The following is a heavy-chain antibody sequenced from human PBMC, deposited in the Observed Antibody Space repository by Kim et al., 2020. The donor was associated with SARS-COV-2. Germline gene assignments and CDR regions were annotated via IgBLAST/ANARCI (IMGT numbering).Heavy chain of an antibody. Sequence: SETLSLTCAVYGGSFSGYYWSWIRQPPGKGLEWIGEINHSGSTNYNPSLKSRVTISVDTSKNQFSLKLSSVTAADTAVYYCARGLLWLRGLHDYWGQGTLVTVSS. CDR2: INHSGST. D-gene: IGHD5-12*01. CDR3: ARGLLWLRGLHDY. V-gene: IGHV4-34*01. CDR1: GGSFSGYY. J-gene: IGHJ4*02.